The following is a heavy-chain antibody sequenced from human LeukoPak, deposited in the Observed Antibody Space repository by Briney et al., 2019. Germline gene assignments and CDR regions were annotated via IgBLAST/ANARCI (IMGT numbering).Heavy chain of an antibody. CDR3: AREVVSTPSYFDP. CDR1: GFTFSSSA. D-gene: IGHD2-15*01. CDR2: ISASGGST. Sequence: WGSLRLSCAASGFTFSSSALNWVRQVPGKGLEWVSGISASGGSTYYAESARGRFTISRDNSKNTLFLLMNSLIPEDTAVYYCAREVVSTPSYFDPWGQGTLVTVSS. V-gene: IGHV3-23*01. J-gene: IGHJ4*02.